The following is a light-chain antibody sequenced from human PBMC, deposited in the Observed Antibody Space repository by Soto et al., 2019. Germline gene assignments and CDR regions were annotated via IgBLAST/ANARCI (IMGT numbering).Light chain of an antibody. CDR3: QHYVNSPPIT. CDR1: QRVSSSY. Sequence: EIVLTQSPGTLSLSPGERATLSCRASQRVSSSYLAWYQQKPGQAPRLLIHGVSSRSTGIPDRFSGSGSWTDFTLTSSRLEPEDFAVYYCQHYVNSPPITFGQGKRLEIK. CDR2: GVS. J-gene: IGKJ5*01. V-gene: IGKV3-20*01.